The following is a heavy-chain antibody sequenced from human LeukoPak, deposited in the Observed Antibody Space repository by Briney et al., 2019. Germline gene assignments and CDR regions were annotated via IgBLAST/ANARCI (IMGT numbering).Heavy chain of an antibody. CDR3: ARSEVSKGYSSGWSNWFDP. J-gene: IGHJ5*02. CDR1: GFTFSSYE. CDR2: IRESGGST. D-gene: IGHD6-19*01. V-gene: IGHV3-23*01. Sequence: GGSLRLSCAASGFTFSSYEMNWVRQSPGKGLEWVSAIRESGGSTHYADSVKGRFTIPRDNSKNTLYLQMNSLRADDTAVYYCARSEVSKGYSSGWSNWFDPWGQGTLVTVSS.